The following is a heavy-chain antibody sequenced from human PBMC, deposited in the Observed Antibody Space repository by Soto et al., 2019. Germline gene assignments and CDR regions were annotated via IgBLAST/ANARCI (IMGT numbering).Heavy chain of an antibody. J-gene: IGHJ3*02. CDR1: GGTFSSYT. D-gene: IGHD6-19*01. V-gene: IGHV1-69*02. CDR3: ASLAVADVAFDS. CDR2: IIPILGIA. Sequence: QVQLVQSGAEVKKPGSSVEVSCKASGGTFSSYTISWVRQAPGQGLEWMGRIIPILGIAKYAQKFQGRVTITADKSTSTAYMELSSLRSEDTAVYYCASLAVADVAFDSWGQGTMVIVSS.